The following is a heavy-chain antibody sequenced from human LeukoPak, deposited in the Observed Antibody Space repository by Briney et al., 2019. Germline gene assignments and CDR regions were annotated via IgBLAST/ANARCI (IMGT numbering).Heavy chain of an antibody. Sequence: SETLSLTCAVYGGSFSGYYWSWIRQPPKKGLEWIGEINHSGSTNYNPSLKSRATISVDTSKNQFSLKVRSVTAADTAVYYCARGHVGSYAYYYYYGMDVWGQGTTVTVSS. V-gene: IGHV4-34*01. J-gene: IGHJ6*02. D-gene: IGHD2-8*01. CDR3: ARGHVGSYAYYYYYGMDV. CDR2: INHSGST. CDR1: GGSFSGYY.